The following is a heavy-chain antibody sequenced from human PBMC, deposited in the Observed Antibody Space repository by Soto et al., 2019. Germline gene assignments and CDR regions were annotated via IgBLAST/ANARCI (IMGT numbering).Heavy chain of an antibody. CDR2: VSGNNGAS. CDR1: GYTSADFC. V-gene: IGHV1-18*04. Sequence: ASVKVSCKASGYTSADFCISWVRQAPGQGLEWMGWVSGNNGASNPAPKVQGRITMTLDTSTGVSYMALRSLRSDDTAIYYCVRDQKYFRVNGNWFDSWGQGTLVTV. J-gene: IGHJ5*01. D-gene: IGHD2-2*01. CDR3: VRDQKYFRVNGNWFDS.